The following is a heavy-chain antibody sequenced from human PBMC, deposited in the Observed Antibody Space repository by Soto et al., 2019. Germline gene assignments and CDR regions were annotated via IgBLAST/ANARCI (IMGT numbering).Heavy chain of an antibody. J-gene: IGHJ5*02. Sequence: SSVQVSCKASGYTFTSYGISWVRQAPGQGLEWMGWISAYNGNTNYAQKLQGRVTMTTDTSTSTAYMELRSLRSDDTAVYYCARGNRGPKTNWFDPSGKGTLGTVAA. V-gene: IGHV1-18*04. CDR3: ARGNRGPKTNWFDP. CDR1: GYTFTSYG. D-gene: IGHD7-27*01. CDR2: ISAYNGNT.